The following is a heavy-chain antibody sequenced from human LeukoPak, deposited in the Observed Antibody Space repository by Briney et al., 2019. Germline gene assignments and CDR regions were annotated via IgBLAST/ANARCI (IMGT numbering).Heavy chain of an antibody. D-gene: IGHD2-21*01. V-gene: IGHV3-30*02. CDR1: GFTFSSYG. CDR3: ANLRGFSIDDAFYI. CDR2: IRYDGSNK. Sequence: GGSLRLSCAAPGFTFSSYGMHWVRQAPGKGLEWVAFIRYDGSNKYYADSVKGRFTISRDNSKNTLYLQMNSLRAEDTAVYYCANLRGFSIDDAFYIWGQGTMVTVSS. J-gene: IGHJ3*02.